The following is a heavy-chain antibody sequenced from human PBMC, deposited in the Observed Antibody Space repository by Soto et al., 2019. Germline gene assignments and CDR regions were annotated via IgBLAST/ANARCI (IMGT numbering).Heavy chain of an antibody. CDR3: AKDVAARLDY. V-gene: IGHV3-30*18. J-gene: IGHJ4*02. CDR2: ISYDGSNK. Sequence: GSLRLSCAASGFTFSSYGMHWVRQAPGKGLEWVAVISYDGSNKYYADSVKGRFTISRDNSKNTLYLQMNSLRAEDTAVYYCAKDVAARLDYWGQGTLVTVSS. D-gene: IGHD6-6*01. CDR1: GFTFSSYG.